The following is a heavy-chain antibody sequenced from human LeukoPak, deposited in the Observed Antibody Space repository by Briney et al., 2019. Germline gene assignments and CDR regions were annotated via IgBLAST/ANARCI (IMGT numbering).Heavy chain of an antibody. D-gene: IGHD6-13*01. CDR2: ISWNSGSI. Sequence: PGGSLRLSCAASGFTFDDYAMHWVRQAPGKGLEWVSGISWNSGSIGYADSVKGRFTISRDNAKNSLYLQMNSLRAEDTAVYYCTKDFSSSWYVGYDYWGQGTLVTVSS. J-gene: IGHJ4*02. CDR3: TKDFSSSWYVGYDY. V-gene: IGHV3-9*01. CDR1: GFTFDDYA.